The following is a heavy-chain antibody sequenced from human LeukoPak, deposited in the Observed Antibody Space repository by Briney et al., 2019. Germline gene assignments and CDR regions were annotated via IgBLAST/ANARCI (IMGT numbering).Heavy chain of an antibody. Sequence: ASVKVSCKASGYTFTGYYMHWVRQAPGQGLEWMGWINPNSGGTNYAQKFQGRVTMTRDTSISTAYMELSRLRSDDTAVYYCARDGLDYYDSSGSGFHDYWGQGTLVTVSS. CDR3: ARDGLDYYDSSGSGFHDY. CDR1: GYTFTGYY. CDR2: INPNSGGT. J-gene: IGHJ4*02. V-gene: IGHV1-2*02. D-gene: IGHD3-22*01.